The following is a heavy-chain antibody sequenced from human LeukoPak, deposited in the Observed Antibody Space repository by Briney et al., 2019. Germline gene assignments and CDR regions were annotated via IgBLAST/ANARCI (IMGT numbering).Heavy chain of an antibody. D-gene: IGHD3-22*01. J-gene: IGHJ5*02. CDR2: IYHSGST. CDR3: ASTHYYDSSGYYFNWFDP. V-gene: IGHV4-4*02. Sequence: SWVRQPPGKGLEWIGEIYHSGSTNYNPSLKSRVTISVDKSKNQFSLKLSSVTAADTAVYYCASTHYYDSSGYYFNWFDPRGQGTLVTVSS.